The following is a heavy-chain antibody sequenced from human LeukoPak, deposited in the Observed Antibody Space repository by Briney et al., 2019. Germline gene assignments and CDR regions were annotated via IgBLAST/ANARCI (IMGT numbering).Heavy chain of an antibody. CDR1: GFTVSSNY. V-gene: IGHV3-53*01. CDR3: ARGIAAAGKGYYYYYGMDV. J-gene: IGHJ6*02. D-gene: IGHD6-13*01. CDR2: IYSGGST. Sequence: PGGSLRLSCAASGFTVSSNYMGWVRQAPGKGLEWVSVIYSGGSTYYADAVKGRFTISRDNSKNTLYLQMNSLRAEATAVYYCARGIAAAGKGYYYYYGMDVWGQGTTVTVSS.